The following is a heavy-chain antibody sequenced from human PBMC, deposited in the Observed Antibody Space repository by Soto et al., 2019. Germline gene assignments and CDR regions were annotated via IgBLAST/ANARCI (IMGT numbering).Heavy chain of an antibody. CDR3: ARRWGTTFDY. D-gene: IGHD3-16*01. CDR1: GGSISSYY. Sequence: QVQLQESGPGLVKPSETLSLTCTVSGGSISSYYWSWIRQPPGKGLEWIGYIYYSGSTNYNPSLKMRATISVDTSKNQFSRKLSSVTAADPAVYYCARRWGTTFDYWGQGPLVTVSS. V-gene: IGHV4-59*08. CDR2: IYYSGST. J-gene: IGHJ4*02.